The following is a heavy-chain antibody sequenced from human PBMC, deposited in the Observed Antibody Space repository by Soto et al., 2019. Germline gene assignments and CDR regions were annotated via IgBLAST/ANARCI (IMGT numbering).Heavy chain of an antibody. CDR1: VGTFSSYA. V-gene: IGHV1-69*13. J-gene: IGHJ4*02. Sequence: SVKVSCKASVGTFSSYAISWVRQAPGQRLEWMGGIIPIFGTANYAQKFQGRVTITADESTSTAYMKLSSLRSEDTAVYYCARVQGYYDSSGYYRIVYFDYWGQGTLVTVSS. CDR2: IIPIFGTA. D-gene: IGHD3-22*01. CDR3: ARVQGYYDSSGYYRIVYFDY.